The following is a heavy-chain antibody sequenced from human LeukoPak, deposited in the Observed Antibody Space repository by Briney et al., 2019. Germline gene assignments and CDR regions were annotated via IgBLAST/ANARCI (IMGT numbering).Heavy chain of an antibody. J-gene: IGHJ4*02. Sequence: PSETLSLTCAVYGGSFSGYYWSWIRQPPGKGLEWIGEINHSGSTNYNPSLKSRVTISVDTSKNQFSLKLSSVTAADTAVYYCARQERDFWSGYSANFDYWGQGTLVTVSS. CDR2: INHSGST. CDR1: GGSFSGYY. V-gene: IGHV4-34*01. CDR3: ARQERDFWSGYSANFDY. D-gene: IGHD3-3*01.